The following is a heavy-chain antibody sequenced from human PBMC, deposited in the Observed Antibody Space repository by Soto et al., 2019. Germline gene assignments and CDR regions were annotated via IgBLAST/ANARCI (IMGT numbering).Heavy chain of an antibody. CDR3: ARSPLRYCSGGSCYFDAFDI. D-gene: IGHD2-15*01. CDR1: GGTFSSYA. V-gene: IGHV1-69*01. Sequence: QVQLVQSGAEVKKPGSSVKVSCKASGGTFSSYAISWVRQAPRQGLEWMGGIIPIFGTANYAQKFQGRVTITADESTSTAYMELSSLRSEDTAVYYCARSPLRYCSGGSCYFDAFDIWGQGTMVTVSS. CDR2: IIPIFGTA. J-gene: IGHJ3*02.